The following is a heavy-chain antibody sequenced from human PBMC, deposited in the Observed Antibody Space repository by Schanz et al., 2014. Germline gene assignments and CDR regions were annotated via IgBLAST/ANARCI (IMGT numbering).Heavy chain of an antibody. D-gene: IGHD4-17*01. Sequence: EVQLVESGGGLVQPGGSLRLSCGSSGFTFSPYWMHWVRQAPGKGLVWVSRINGDGSNTNYADSVKGRFTISRDNAKNSVYLQMNGLRVEDTAVYYCARKMKLGVYGGKGHDSLDIWGQGTMVTVSS. V-gene: IGHV3-74*01. CDR1: GFTFSPYW. J-gene: IGHJ3*02. CDR3: ARKMKLGVYGGKGHDSLDI. CDR2: INGDGSNT.